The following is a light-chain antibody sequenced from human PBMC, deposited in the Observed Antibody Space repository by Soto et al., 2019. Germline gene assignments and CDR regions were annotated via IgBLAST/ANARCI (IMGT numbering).Light chain of an antibody. CDR1: SSDVGSYNL. J-gene: IGLJ3*02. CDR2: EGS. CDR3: CSYAGSSTGV. Sequence: QSALTQVASVSGSPGQSITISCTGTSSDVGSYNLVSWYQQHPGKAPKVMIYEGSKRPSGVSNRFSGSKSGNTASLTISGLQAEDEADYYCCSYAGSSTGVFGGGTKLTVL. V-gene: IGLV2-23*01.